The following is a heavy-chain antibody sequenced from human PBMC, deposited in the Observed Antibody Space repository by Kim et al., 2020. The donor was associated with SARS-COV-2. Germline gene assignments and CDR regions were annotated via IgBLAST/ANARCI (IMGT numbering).Heavy chain of an antibody. CDR3: ASQYSSSSYWFDP. Sequence: YAQKCQGRGTMTRDTSTSTVYMELSSLSSEDTAVYYCASQYSSSSYWFDPWGQGTLVTVSS. D-gene: IGHD6-6*01. J-gene: IGHJ5*02. V-gene: IGHV1-46*01.